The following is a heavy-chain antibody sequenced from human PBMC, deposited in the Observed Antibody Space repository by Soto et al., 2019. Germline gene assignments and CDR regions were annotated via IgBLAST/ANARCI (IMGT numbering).Heavy chain of an antibody. CDR1: GGTFSSYA. D-gene: IGHD2-2*01. Sequence: QVQLVQSGAEVKKPGSSVKVSCKASGGTFSSYAISWVRQAPGQGLEWMGGIIPVFGTANYAQKFQGRVTLTADESTSTAYMGLSNLRPADTAVYYWDRSVPAAVYNYGMDGWGPGTTVTVS. CDR2: IIPVFGTA. J-gene: IGHJ6*02. CDR3: DRSVPAAVYNYGMDG. V-gene: IGHV1-69*12.